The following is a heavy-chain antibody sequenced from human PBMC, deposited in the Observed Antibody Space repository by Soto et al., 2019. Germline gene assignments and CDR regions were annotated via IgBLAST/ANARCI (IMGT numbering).Heavy chain of an antibody. CDR2: IYYTGNT. J-gene: IGHJ4*02. CDR1: GDSINYYY. V-gene: IGHV4-59*01. CDR3: ARDNRRQRSGGYYFDY. D-gene: IGHD3-10*01. Sequence: SETLSLTCTVSGDSINYYYWSWIRQPPGTGLEWIGYIYYTGNTNYNPSLQNRVTISIDTSKNQFSLKLNSVTAADTAVYYCARDNRRQRSGGYYFDYWGQGARVTVSS.